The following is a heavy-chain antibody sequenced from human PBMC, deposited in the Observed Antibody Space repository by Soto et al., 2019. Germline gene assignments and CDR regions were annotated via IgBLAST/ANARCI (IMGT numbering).Heavy chain of an antibody. CDR3: ARGWSSSESDP. V-gene: IGHV1-8*01. J-gene: IGHJ5*02. D-gene: IGHD6-13*01. Sequence: ASVEVSCKASGYTFTRYDINWVRQATGQGLEWMGWMNPNSGNTGYAQKFQGRVTMTRNTSISTAYMELSSLRSEDTAVYYCARGWSSSESDPWGQGTLVTVSS. CDR1: GYTFTRYD. CDR2: MNPNSGNT.